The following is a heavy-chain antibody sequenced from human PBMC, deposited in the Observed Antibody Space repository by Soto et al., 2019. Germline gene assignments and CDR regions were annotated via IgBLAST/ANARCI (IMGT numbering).Heavy chain of an antibody. J-gene: IGHJ4*02. CDR2: ISYDGSNK. CDR3: ARGGVGAIGIRGLFDY. CDR1: GFTFSSYA. V-gene: IGHV3-30-3*01. D-gene: IGHD1-26*01. Sequence: GGSLRLSCAASGFTFSSYAMHWVRQAPGKGLEWVAVISYDGSNKYYADSVKGRFTISRDNSKNTLYLQMNSLRAEDTAVYYCARGGVGAIGIRGLFDYWGQGTLVTVSS.